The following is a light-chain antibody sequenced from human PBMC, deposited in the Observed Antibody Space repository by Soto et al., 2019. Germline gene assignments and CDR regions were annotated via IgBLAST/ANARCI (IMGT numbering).Light chain of an antibody. J-gene: IGLJ3*02. CDR1: SGHSSYI. CDR2: LEGSGSY. Sequence: QLVLTQSSSASASLGSSVKLTCTLSSGHSSYIIAWHQQQPGTAPRYLMKLEGSGSYNKGSGVPDRFSGSSSGADLYLTISNLQFEDEADYYCETSDSNTQNWVFGGGTKLTVL. V-gene: IGLV4-60*02. CDR3: ETSDSNTQNWV.